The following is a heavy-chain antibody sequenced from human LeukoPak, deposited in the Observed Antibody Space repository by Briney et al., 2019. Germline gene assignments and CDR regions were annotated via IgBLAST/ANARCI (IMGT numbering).Heavy chain of an antibody. V-gene: IGHV3-48*02. CDR2: ISSSSKTI. Sequence: GGSLRLSCAASGFTFTNFEMNWVRQAPGKGLEWVSYISSSSKTIYYADSVKGRFTISRDNAKNSLYLQMNSLRDEDTAVYYCARWYYYGSGSLDYWGQGTLVTVSS. CDR1: GFTFTNFE. D-gene: IGHD3-10*01. CDR3: ARWYYYGSGSLDY. J-gene: IGHJ4*02.